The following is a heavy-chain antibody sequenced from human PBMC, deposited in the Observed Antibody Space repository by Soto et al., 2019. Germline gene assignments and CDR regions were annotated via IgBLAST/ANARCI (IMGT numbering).Heavy chain of an antibody. V-gene: IGHV3-73*02. Sequence: EVQLVQSGGGLVQPGGSRKLSCSASGFTFSGSDIHWVRQASGRGREWLGRIRSKPTNFATVYGESVRGRGTFSRDDSDNTAYLPMNRLQSAATAVYYCATHLSWSYCMDSWGLGTTVTVSP. CDR1: GFTFSGSD. CDR2: IRSKPTNFAT. J-gene: IGHJ6*01. CDR3: ATHLSWSYCMDS. D-gene: IGHD3-10*01.